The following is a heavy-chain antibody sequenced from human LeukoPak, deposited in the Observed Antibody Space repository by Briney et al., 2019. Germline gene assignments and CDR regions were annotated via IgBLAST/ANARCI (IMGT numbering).Heavy chain of an antibody. D-gene: IGHD3-10*01. CDR2: INPNSGGT. J-gene: IGHJ5*02. CDR3: ARIIWFGELWNWFDP. V-gene: IGHV1-2*02. CDR1: GYTFTGYY. Sequence: ASVKVSCKASGYTFTGYYMHWVRQAPGQGLEWMGWINPNSGGTNYAQKFQGRVTMTRDTSISTAYMELSRLRSDDTAVYYCARIIWFGELWNWFDPWSQGTLVTVSS.